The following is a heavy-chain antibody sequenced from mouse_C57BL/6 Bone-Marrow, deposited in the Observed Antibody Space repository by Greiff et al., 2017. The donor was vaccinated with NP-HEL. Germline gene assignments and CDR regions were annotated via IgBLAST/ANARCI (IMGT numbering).Heavy chain of an antibody. J-gene: IGHJ4*01. D-gene: IGHD1-1*01. CDR2: IWSGGST. V-gene: IGHV2-4*01. Sequence: QVQLKESGPGLVQPSQSLSITCTVSGFSLTSYGVHWVRQPPGKGLEWLGVIWSGGSTDYNAAFISRLSISKDNSKSQVFFKMNSLQADDTSIYYCAAKKGGSNYYSMDYWGQVTSVTVSS. CDR3: AAKKGGSNYYSMDY. CDR1: GFSLTSYG.